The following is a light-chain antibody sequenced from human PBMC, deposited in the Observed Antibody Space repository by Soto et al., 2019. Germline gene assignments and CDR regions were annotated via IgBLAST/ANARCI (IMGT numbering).Light chain of an antibody. V-gene: IGLV2-14*02. CDR1: SSDVGSYNL. CDR2: DVN. J-gene: IGLJ2*01. CDR3: TSYASGSSHVV. Sequence: QSALTQPASVSGSPGQSITISCTGTSSDVGSYNLVSWYQRHPGKAPKLIIYDVNNRPSGVSNRFSGSKSGNTASLTISGLQAEDEADYYCTSYASGSSHVVFGGGTKVTVL.